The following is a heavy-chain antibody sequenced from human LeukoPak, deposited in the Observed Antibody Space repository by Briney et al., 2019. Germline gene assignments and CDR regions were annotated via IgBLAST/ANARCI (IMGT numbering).Heavy chain of an antibody. CDR1: GGSFSSYA. V-gene: IGHV1-69*13. CDR3: AREVELWGDYYHMDV. J-gene: IGHJ6*03. D-gene: IGHD2-21*01. CDR2: IIPIFGRA. Sequence: GASVKVSCKASGGSFSSYAISWVRQAPGQGLEWMGGIIPIFGRANYAQEVQGRVTITADDYTSTDYMELSSLRSEDTAVYFCAREVELWGDYYHMDVWGKGTTVTVSS.